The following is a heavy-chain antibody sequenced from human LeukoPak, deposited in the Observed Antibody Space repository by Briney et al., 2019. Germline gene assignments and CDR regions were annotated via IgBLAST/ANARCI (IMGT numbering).Heavy chain of an antibody. CDR2: IYSGCST. J-gene: IGHJ4*02. D-gene: IGHD3-10*01. CDR3: ARKWYYGSGSYPID. CDR1: GFIVSSNY. V-gene: IGHV3-66*01. Sequence: GGSLRLSCAASGFIVSSNYMSWVRQAPGKGLEWVSVIYSGCSTYYADSVKGRFTISRDNSKNTLYLQMNSLRAEDTAVYYCARKWYYGSGSYPIDWGQGTLVTVSS.